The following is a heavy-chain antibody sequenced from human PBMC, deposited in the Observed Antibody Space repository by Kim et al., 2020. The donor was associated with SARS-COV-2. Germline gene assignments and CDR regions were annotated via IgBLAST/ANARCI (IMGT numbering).Heavy chain of an antibody. Sequence: PSHKSRVTISVDTSKNQFSLKLSSVTAADTAVYYCARLLDGEARAAARDYWGQGTLVTVSS. CDR3: ARLLDGEARAAARDY. V-gene: IGHV4-39*01. J-gene: IGHJ4*02. D-gene: IGHD6-13*01.